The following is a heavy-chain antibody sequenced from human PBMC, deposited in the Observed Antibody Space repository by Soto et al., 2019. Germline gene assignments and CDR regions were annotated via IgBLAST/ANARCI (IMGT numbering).Heavy chain of an antibody. J-gene: IGHJ4*02. D-gene: IGHD5-12*01. CDR1: GYSLSSSNW. Sequence: SETLSLTCAVSGYSLSSSNWWGWIRQPPGKGLEWIGYIYYSGSTYYNPSLKSRVTMSVDTSKNQFSLKLSSVTAVDTAVYYCARNLGGTLATIDYWGQGTLVTVSS. CDR2: IYYSGST. V-gene: IGHV4-28*01. CDR3: ARNLGGTLATIDY.